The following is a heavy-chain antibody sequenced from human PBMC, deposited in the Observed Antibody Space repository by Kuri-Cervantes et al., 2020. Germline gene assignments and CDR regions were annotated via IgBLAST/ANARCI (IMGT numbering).Heavy chain of an antibody. CDR1: GGSISSGGYY. CDR3: ARYCSNSTCRTFDY. CDR2: IYYSGST. D-gene: IGHD2-2*01. Sequence: LRLSCTVSGGSISSGGYYWSWIRQSPGRGLEWIGYIYYSGSTYYSPSLKSLITISVDTSKNQFSLKLSSVTAADTAVYYCARYCSNSTCRTFDYWGQGTLVTVSS. V-gene: IGHV4-31*01. J-gene: IGHJ4*02.